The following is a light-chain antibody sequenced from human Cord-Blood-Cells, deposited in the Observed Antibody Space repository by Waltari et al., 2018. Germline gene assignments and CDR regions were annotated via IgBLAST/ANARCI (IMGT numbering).Light chain of an antibody. CDR1: QSVSSSH. V-gene: IGKV3-20*01. CDR2: GAS. J-gene: IGKJ2*01. CDR3: QQYGSSPYT. Sequence: EIVLTQSPGTLSLSPGERATLSCRASQSVSSSHLAWYQQKPGQAPRLLIYGASSRATGIPERCSGSGSGTDFTLTISRLEPEDFAVYDCQQYGSSPYTFGQGTKLEIK.